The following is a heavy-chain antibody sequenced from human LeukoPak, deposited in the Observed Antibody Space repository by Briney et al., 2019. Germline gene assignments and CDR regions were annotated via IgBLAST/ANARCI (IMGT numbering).Heavy chain of an antibody. D-gene: IGHD3-10*01. CDR3: ARELLNYYGSGSYPIDAFDI. J-gene: IGHJ3*02. Sequence: SETLSLTCTVSGGSISSYYWSWIRQPPGKGLEWIGYIYYSGSTNYNPSLKSRVTMSVDTSKNQFSLKLSSVTAADTAVYYCARELLNYYGSGSYPIDAFDIWGQGTMVTVSS. CDR1: GGSISSYY. CDR2: IYYSGST. V-gene: IGHV4-59*12.